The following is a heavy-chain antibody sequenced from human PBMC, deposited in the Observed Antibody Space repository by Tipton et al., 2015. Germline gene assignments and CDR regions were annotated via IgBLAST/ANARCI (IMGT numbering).Heavy chain of an antibody. CDR2: ISHSGNT. V-gene: IGHV4-38-2*02. Sequence: TLSLTCAVSAYSISSDYYWGWIRQPPGKGLEWIGSISHSGNTYYNPSLKSRVTMSRDTSKNQFSLKLSSVTAADTAVYYCAREAVARYYYGMDVWGQGTTVTVSS. D-gene: IGHD6-19*01. J-gene: IGHJ6*02. CDR3: AREAVARYYYGMDV. CDR1: AYSISSDYY.